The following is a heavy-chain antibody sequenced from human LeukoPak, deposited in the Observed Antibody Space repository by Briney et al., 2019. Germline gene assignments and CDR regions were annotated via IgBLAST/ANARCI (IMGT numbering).Heavy chain of an antibody. Sequence: GGSLRLSCAASGFTFSSYGMHWVRQAPGKGLEWVAVIWSDGSKQNYADSVKGRFTISRDSSKNMLFLQMNSLRAEDTALHYCARRRTGTNAFDIWGQGTMVTVFS. D-gene: IGHD7-27*01. J-gene: IGHJ3*02. CDR1: GFTFSSYG. CDR2: IWSDGSKQ. CDR3: ARRRTGTNAFDI. V-gene: IGHV3-33*01.